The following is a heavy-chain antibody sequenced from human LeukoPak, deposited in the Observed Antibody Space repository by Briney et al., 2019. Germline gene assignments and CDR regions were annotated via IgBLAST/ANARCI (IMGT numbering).Heavy chain of an antibody. CDR3: ASMRDIAARPLDY. D-gene: IGHD6-6*01. Sequence: PSETLSLTCAVSGYSISSGYYWGWIRQPPGKGLEWIGSIYHSGSTYYNPSLKSRVTISVDTSKNQFSLKLSSVTAADTAVYYCASMRDIAARPLDYWGQGTLVTVSS. V-gene: IGHV4-38-2*01. J-gene: IGHJ4*02. CDR2: IYHSGST. CDR1: GYSISSGYY.